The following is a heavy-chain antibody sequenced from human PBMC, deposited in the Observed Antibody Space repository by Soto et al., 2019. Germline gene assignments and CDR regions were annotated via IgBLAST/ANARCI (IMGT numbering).Heavy chain of an antibody. J-gene: IGHJ5*02. CDR3: ARAAGRAYGDYVVPNWFDP. V-gene: IGHV4-4*02. CDR2: IYHSGST. Sequence: QVQLQESGPGLVEPSGTLSLTCAVSGGSISSSNWWSWVRQPPGKGLEWIGEIYHSGSTNYNPSLKSRVTISVDKSKNQFSLKLSSVTAVDTAVYYRARAAGRAYGDYVVPNWFDPWGQGTLVTVSS. CDR1: GGSISSSNW. D-gene: IGHD4-17*01.